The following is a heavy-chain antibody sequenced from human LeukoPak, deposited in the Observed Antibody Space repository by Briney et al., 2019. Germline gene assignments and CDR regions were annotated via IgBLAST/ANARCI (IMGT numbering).Heavy chain of an antibody. Sequence: SETLSLTCAVYGGSFSGYYWSWIRQPPGKGLEWIGEINHSGSTNYNPSLKSRVTISVDTSKNQFSLKLSSVTAADTAVYYCARGVSALDYCSSTSCSDPFCAFDIWGQGTMVTVSS. J-gene: IGHJ3*02. D-gene: IGHD2-2*01. CDR1: GGSFSGYY. V-gene: IGHV4-34*01. CDR3: ARGVSALDYCSSTSCSDPFCAFDI. CDR2: INHSGST.